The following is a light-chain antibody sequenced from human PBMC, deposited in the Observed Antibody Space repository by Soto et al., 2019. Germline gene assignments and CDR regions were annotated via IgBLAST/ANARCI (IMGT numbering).Light chain of an antibody. CDR1: QSISSY. J-gene: IGKJ4*01. Sequence: EIVLTQSPATLSLSPGERATLSCRASQSISSYLGWYQQKPGQAPRLLIYDASNRATGIPARFSGSGSGTDFTLPISSLEPEDFAVYYCQQRSSWPLTFGGGTKVEIK. CDR3: QQRSSWPLT. CDR2: DAS. V-gene: IGKV3-11*01.